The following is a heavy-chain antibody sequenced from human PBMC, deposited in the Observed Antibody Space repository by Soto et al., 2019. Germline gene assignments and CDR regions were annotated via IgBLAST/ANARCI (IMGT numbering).Heavy chain of an antibody. J-gene: IGHJ4*02. CDR3: ARGPFGWYGFDY. Sequence: EVQLVESGGGLVQPGGSLRLSCAGSGFTFSGNWMHWVRQAPGKGLVWVSRINSDGTTTNYADSVKGRFTISRDNAKNTLVLQMSSLRAEDTAVYYCARGPFGWYGFDYWGQGTLITVSS. CDR1: GFTFSGNW. V-gene: IGHV3-74*01. D-gene: IGHD6-19*01. CDR2: INSDGTTT.